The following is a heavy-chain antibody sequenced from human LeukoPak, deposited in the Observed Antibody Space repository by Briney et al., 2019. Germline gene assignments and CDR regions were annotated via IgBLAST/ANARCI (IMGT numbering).Heavy chain of an antibody. D-gene: IGHD3-9*01. V-gene: IGHV1-69*13. CDR2: VIPIFGTA. Sequence: ASVKVSCKASGGTFSSYAISWVRQAPGQGLEWMGGVIPIFGTANYAQKFQGRVTISADESTSTAYMELSSLRSEDTAVYYCARGNDIHYYYYYYMDVWGKGTTVTVSS. J-gene: IGHJ6*03. CDR3: ARGNDIHYYYYYYMDV. CDR1: GGTFSSYA.